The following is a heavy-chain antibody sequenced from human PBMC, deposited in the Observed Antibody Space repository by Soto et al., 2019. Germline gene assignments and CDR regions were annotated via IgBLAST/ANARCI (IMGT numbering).Heavy chain of an antibody. V-gene: IGHV5-10-1*01. CDR2: IDPSDSYT. J-gene: IGHJ4*02. Sequence: VQSLKISCKGSGYSFTSYWISWVRQMPGKGLEWMGRIDPSDSYTNYSPSFQGHVTISADKAINPSYLQWGSLKAANTAMYYCARQGVRGVRPDYWGQGTLVTVSS. CDR3: ARQGVRGVRPDY. CDR1: GYSFTSYW. D-gene: IGHD3-10*01.